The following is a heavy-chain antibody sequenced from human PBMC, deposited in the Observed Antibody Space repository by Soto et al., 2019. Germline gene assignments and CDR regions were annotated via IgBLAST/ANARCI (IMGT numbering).Heavy chain of an antibody. CDR3: ARCAGSSSWFDP. Sequence: SETLSLTCTVSGGSISSYYWSWIRQPPGKGLEWIGYIYYSGSTNYNPSLKSRVTISVDTSKNQFSLKLSSVTAADTAVYYCARCAGSSSWFDPWGQGTLVTVSS. D-gene: IGHD6-13*01. CDR2: IYYSGST. CDR1: GGSISSYY. J-gene: IGHJ5*02. V-gene: IGHV4-59*08.